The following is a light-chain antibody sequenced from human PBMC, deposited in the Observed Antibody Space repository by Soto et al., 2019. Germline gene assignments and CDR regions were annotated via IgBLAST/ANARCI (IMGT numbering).Light chain of an antibody. Sequence: DIQMTQSPSTLSAPVGDRVTITCRASESISNFLAWYQQKPGKAPNLLIYKASSLESGVPSSFSGSGSGTEFTLTISSLQPDDFATDYCQPYNSYSRTFGQGTKVDIK. J-gene: IGKJ1*01. V-gene: IGKV1-5*03. CDR1: ESISNF. CDR2: KAS. CDR3: QPYNSYSRT.